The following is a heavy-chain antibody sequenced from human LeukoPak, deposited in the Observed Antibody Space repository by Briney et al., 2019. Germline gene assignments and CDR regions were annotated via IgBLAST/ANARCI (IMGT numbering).Heavy chain of an antibody. CDR2: SGST. CDR3: ARHGYSALGY. Sequence: SETLSLTCTVSGYSLSSGYYWGWIRQPPGKGLEWIGSGSTYYNPSLKSRVTISVDTSKNQFSLKLSSVTAADTAVYYCARHGYSALGYWGQGTLVTVSS. D-gene: IGHD5-18*01. V-gene: IGHV4-38-2*02. J-gene: IGHJ4*02. CDR1: GYSLSSGYY.